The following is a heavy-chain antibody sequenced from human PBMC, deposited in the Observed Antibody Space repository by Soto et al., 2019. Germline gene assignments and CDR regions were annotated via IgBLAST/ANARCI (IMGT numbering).Heavy chain of an antibody. CDR2: IYNSGTT. CDR1: GDSITSNH. V-gene: IGHV4-59*01. D-gene: IGHD4-4*01. Sequence: PSETLSLTCAVSGDSITSNHWNWIRQPPGRGLEWIGYIYNSGTTKYNPSLKSRVIISVDTSKNQLSLELSSVTAADTAVYYCARVSMSTVSWGFDPWGQGTLVTVSS. J-gene: IGHJ5*02. CDR3: ARVSMSTVSWGFDP.